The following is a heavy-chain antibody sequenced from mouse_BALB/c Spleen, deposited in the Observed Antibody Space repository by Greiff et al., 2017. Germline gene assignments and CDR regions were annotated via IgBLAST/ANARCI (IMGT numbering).Heavy chain of an antibody. V-gene: IGHV5-6-5*01. J-gene: IGHJ4*01. CDR1: GFSFSSYA. CDR2: ISSGGST. CDR3: ERISAVLRGDYAMDY. Sequence: EVQVVDSGGGLVKPGGSLKLSCAASGFSFSSYAMSWVRQTPEKRLEWVASISSGGSTYYPDRVKGRFTISRDNARNILYLQMSSLRSEDTAMYDCERISAVLRGDYAMDYWGQGTSVTVSS. D-gene: IGHD5-1*01.